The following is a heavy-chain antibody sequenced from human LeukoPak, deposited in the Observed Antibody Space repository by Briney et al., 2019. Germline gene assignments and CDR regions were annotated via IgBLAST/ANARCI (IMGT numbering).Heavy chain of an antibody. CDR1: GFTFSSYA. J-gene: IGHJ4*02. CDR2: ISGVTGNT. CDR3: VRDKSRNGGDSEGYFDY. D-gene: IGHD4-23*01. V-gene: IGHV3-43*02. Sequence: PGGSLRLSCAASGFTFSSYAMTWVRRAPGKGLEWVALISGVTGNTYYADSVKGRVTISRDNSKNSLYLQMNSVRAEDTAFYYRVRDKSRNGGDSEGYFDYWGQGTPVTVFS.